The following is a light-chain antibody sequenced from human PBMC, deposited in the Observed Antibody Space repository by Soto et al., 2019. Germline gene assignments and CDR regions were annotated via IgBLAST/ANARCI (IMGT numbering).Light chain of an antibody. CDR1: QSVSSAH. Sequence: EIVLTQSPGTLSLSPGERATLSCRASQSVSSAHLAWYQQKPGQAPRLLIYGASSRATGIPDRFSGSGSGTDFTLTIRRLEPEDFAVYYWQQYGSSRTFGQGTKVEIK. CDR3: QQYGSSRT. CDR2: GAS. V-gene: IGKV3-20*01. J-gene: IGKJ1*01.